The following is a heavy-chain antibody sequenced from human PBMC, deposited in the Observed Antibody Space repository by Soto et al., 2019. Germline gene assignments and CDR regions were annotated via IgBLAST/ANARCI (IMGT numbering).Heavy chain of an antibody. CDR2: IYYSGST. J-gene: IGHJ5*02. Sequence: SQTLSLTCTVSGGSISSGGYYWSWIRQHPGKGLEWIGYIYYSGSTYYNPSLKSRVTISADTSKNQFSLKLSSVTAADTAVYYCAESLGTHCSGGSCYSHWFDPWGEGTLVTVSS. V-gene: IGHV4-31*03. CDR3: AESLGTHCSGGSCYSHWFDP. D-gene: IGHD2-15*01. CDR1: GGSISSGGYY.